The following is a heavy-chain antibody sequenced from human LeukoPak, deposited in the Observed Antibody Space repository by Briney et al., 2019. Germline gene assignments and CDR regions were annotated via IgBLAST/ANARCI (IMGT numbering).Heavy chain of an antibody. CDR3: ASSVQFGELHPDYYYYYYMDV. J-gene: IGHJ6*03. Sequence: SVKVSCKASGGTFSSYAISWVRQAPGQGLGWMGRIIPIFGTANYAQKFQGRVTITTDESTSTAYMELSSLRSEDTAVYYCASSVQFGELHPDYYYYYYMDVWGKGTTVTVSS. CDR1: GGTFSSYA. D-gene: IGHD3-10*01. CDR2: IIPIFGTA. V-gene: IGHV1-69*05.